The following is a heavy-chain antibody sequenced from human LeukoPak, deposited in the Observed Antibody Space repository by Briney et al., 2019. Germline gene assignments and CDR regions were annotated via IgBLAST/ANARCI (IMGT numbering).Heavy chain of an antibody. CDR3: AKDWRSCSGGSCYSGYFDY. CDR1: GFTFSSYA. CDR2: ISGSGGST. V-gene: IGHV3-23*01. D-gene: IGHD2-15*01. Sequence: PGGSLRLSCAASGFTFSSYAMSWVRQAPGKGLEWVSAISGSGGSTYYADSVKGRFTISRDNSKNTLYLQMNSLRAEDTAVYYCAKDWRSCSGGSCYSGYFDYWGQGTLVTVS. J-gene: IGHJ4*02.